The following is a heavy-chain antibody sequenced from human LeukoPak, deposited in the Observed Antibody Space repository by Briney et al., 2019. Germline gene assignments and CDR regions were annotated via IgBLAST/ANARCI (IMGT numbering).Heavy chain of an antibody. Sequence: ASVKVSCKASGYTFTGYYIHWVRQAPGQGLEWMGWINPNSGGTNYAQKFQGRVTMTRDTSISTAYMELSRLRSDDTAVYYCARGRTPDYGGPLGGFDYWGQGTLVTVSS. V-gene: IGHV1-2*02. D-gene: IGHD4-23*01. CDR2: INPNSGGT. J-gene: IGHJ4*02. CDR1: GYTFTGYY. CDR3: ARGRTPDYGGPLGGFDY.